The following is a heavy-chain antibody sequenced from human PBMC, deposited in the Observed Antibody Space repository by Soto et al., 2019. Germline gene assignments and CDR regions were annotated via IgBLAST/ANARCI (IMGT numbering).Heavy chain of an antibody. D-gene: IGHD1-7*01. CDR3: ATGERNWDYSFYY. Sequence: EVQLVESGGGLVKPGGSLRLSCAASGFTFSSYSMNWVRQAPGKGLEWVSSISSSSTYIYYAHSVKGRFTISRDNAKNSLALQMNSLRADDTAVYYCATGERNWDYSFYYCGQATLVT. CDR2: ISSSSTYI. CDR1: GFTFSSYS. J-gene: IGHJ4*02. V-gene: IGHV3-21*01.